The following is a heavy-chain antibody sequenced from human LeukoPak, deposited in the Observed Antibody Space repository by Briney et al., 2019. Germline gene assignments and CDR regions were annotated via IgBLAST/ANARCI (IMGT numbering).Heavy chain of an antibody. CDR3: AREDSTGYSSLDY. CDR2: INLKSGGK. J-gene: IGHJ4*02. CDR1: GYTFTGYS. D-gene: IGHD3-22*01. Sequence: ASVKVSCKASGYTFTGYSIHWVRQAPGEGVEWMGWINLKSGGKNYAQKFQARVTMTRETSISTAYMELSRLRSDDTAVYSCAREDSTGYSSLDYWGQGTLVTVST. V-gene: IGHV1-2*02.